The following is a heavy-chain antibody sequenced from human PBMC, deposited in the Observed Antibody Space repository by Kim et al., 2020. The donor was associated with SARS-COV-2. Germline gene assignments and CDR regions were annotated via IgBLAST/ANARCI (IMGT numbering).Heavy chain of an antibody. CDR2: IYYSGST. CDR1: GGSISSSSYY. CDR3: ARHAPGANDAFDI. V-gene: IGHV4-39*01. Sequence: SETLSLTCTVSGGSISSSSYYWGWIRQPPGKGLEWIGSIYYSGSTYYNPSLKSRVTISVDTSKNQFSLKLSSVTAADTAVYYCARHAPGANDAFDIWGQGTMVTVSS. D-gene: IGHD1-26*01. J-gene: IGHJ3*02.